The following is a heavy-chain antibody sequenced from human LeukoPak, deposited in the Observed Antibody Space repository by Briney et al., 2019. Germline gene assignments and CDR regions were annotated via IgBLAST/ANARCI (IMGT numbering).Heavy chain of an antibody. D-gene: IGHD3-10*01. Sequence: ASVKVSCKASGFAFTSYDINWVRQATGQGLEWMGWMNPNNGNTGYAQKFQGRVTMTRDTSISTAYMELRSLRSEDTAVYYCVRDGEGVAISVNYWFDPWGQGTLVTVSS. CDR2: MNPNNGNT. J-gene: IGHJ5*02. V-gene: IGHV1-8*01. CDR3: VRDGEGVAISVNYWFDP. CDR1: GFAFTSYD.